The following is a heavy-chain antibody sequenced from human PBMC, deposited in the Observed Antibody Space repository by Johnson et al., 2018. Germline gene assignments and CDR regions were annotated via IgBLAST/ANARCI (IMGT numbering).Heavy chain of an antibody. V-gene: IGHV4-59*01. J-gene: IGHJ6*03. CDR1: GGSISSYY. CDR3: ARDSDEVTTAYYMDG. D-gene: IGHD4-11*01. CDR2: LYYSGST. Sequence: QVQLQESGPGLVKPSETLSLTCPVSGGSISSYYWSWIRQPPGKGLEWIGYLYYSGSTNYTPSLKSRVTISVDTSTNQFSLKLSSVTAADTAGYYCARDSDEVTTAYYMDGWGKGTTVTVSS.